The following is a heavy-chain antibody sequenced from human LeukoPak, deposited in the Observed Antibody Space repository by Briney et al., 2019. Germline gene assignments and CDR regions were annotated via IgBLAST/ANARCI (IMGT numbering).Heavy chain of an antibody. J-gene: IGHJ4*02. D-gene: IGHD3-10*01. CDR1: GYTFTSYD. V-gene: IGHV1-8*01. Sequence: ASVKVSCKASGYTFTSYDINWVRQATGQGLEWMGWMNPNSGNTGYAQKFQGRVTMTRNTSISTAYMELSSLRSEDTAVYYCARIEGVMVRGAIINRPLDYWGQGTLVTVSS. CDR2: MNPNSGNT. CDR3: ARIEGVMVRGAIINRPLDY.